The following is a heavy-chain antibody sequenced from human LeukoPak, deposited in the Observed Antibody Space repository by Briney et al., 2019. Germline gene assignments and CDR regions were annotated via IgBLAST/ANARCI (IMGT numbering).Heavy chain of an antibody. CDR1: GFTFSAYG. J-gene: IGHJ6*02. D-gene: IGHD3-10*01. CDR2: INSDGSST. Sequence: QTGGSLRLSCAASGFTFSAYGMHWVRQAPGKGLVWVSRINSDGSSTSYADSVKGRFTISRDNAKNTLYLQMNSLRAEDTAVYYCARAPGNYYGSGSYYGMDVWGQGTTVTVSS. CDR3: ARAPGNYYGSGSYYGMDV. V-gene: IGHV3-74*01.